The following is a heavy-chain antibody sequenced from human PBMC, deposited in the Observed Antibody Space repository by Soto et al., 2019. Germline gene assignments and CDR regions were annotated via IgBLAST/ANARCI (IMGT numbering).Heavy chain of an antibody. CDR3: ARAGCDGGSCYTLVGLRYGMDV. D-gene: IGHD2-15*01. V-gene: IGHV3-30-3*01. J-gene: IGHJ6*02. Sequence: QVQLVESGGGVVQPGRSLRLSCAASGFTFSSYAMYWVRQAPGKGLEWVAVISYDGNNKYYADSVKGRFTISRDNSKNTLYPQMNSLRAEDTAVYYCARAGCDGGSCYTLVGLRYGMDVWGQGTTVTVSS. CDR2: ISYDGNNK. CDR1: GFTFSSYA.